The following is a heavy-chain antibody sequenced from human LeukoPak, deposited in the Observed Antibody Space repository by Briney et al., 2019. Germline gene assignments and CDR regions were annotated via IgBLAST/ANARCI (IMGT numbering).Heavy chain of an antibody. J-gene: IGHJ6*03. V-gene: IGHV3-30*02. Sequence: PGGSLRLSCAAPGFTFSSYGMHWVRQAPGKGLEWVAFIRHDGNNEYYADSVKGRFTISRDSSKNTLYLQMNSLRAEDTAVYICAKAQGGGYFYYMDVWGKGTTVTVSS. CDR2: IRHDGNNE. CDR1: GFTFSSYG. CDR3: AKAQGGGYFYYMDV. D-gene: IGHD1-26*01.